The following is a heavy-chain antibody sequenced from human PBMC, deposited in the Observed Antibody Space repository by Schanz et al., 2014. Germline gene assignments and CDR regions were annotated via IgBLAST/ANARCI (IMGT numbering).Heavy chain of an antibody. D-gene: IGHD3-16*01. CDR1: GGTFTSYA. J-gene: IGHJ6*02. CDR2: IIPIVDIT. Sequence: QVQLVQSGAEVRKPGSSVRVSCKASGGTFTSYAFSWVRQAPGQGLEWMGRIIPIVDITNYAQKFLGRVTITADKSTSTPYMELKSLRSADTAVYYCATIGVNDYWRFGLDLWGQGTTVTVSS. V-gene: IGHV1-69*04. CDR3: ATIGVNDYWRFGLDL.